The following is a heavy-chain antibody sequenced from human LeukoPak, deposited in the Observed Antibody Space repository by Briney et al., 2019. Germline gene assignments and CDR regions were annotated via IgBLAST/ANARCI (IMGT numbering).Heavy chain of an antibody. CDR3: ARLGQSAFDI. Sequence: SETLSLTCTVSGGSISSSSYYWGWIRQPPGEGLEWIGSIYYSGSTYYNPSLKSRVTISVDTSKNQFSLKLSSVTAADTAVYYCARLGQSAFDIWGQGTMVTVSS. CDR2: IYYSGST. V-gene: IGHV4-39*01. J-gene: IGHJ3*02. CDR1: GGSISSSSYY.